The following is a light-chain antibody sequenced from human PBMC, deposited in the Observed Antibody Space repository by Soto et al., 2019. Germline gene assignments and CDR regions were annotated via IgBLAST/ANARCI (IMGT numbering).Light chain of an antibody. Sequence: EIVLTQSPGTLSLSPGDGATLSCRASQSVSSGYLAWYQQKPGQAPRLLIYGAYRRAAGIPDRFSGSGSGTDFTLSISRLEPEDFAVYYCQQFSSYPLTFGGGTKVEIK. V-gene: IGKV3-20*01. J-gene: IGKJ4*01. CDR3: QQFSSYPLT. CDR2: GAY. CDR1: QSVSSGY.